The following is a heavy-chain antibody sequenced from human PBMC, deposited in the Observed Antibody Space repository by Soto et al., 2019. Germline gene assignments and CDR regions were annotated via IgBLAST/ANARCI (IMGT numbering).Heavy chain of an antibody. Sequence: GVLRLSCAASGFTFSSYSMNSVRQAPGKGLEWVSYISSSSSTIYYADSVKGRFTISRDNAKNSLYLQMNSLRDEDTAVYYCAREKLGELLDYYYYGMDVWGQQPTVTVSS. CDR3: AREKLGELLDYYYYGMDV. D-gene: IGHD3-10*01. CDR2: ISSSSSTI. J-gene: IGHJ6*02. CDR1: GFTFSSYS. V-gene: IGHV3-48*02.